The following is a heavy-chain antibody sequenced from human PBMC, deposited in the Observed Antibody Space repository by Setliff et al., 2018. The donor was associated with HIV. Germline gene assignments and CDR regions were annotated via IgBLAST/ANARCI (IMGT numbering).Heavy chain of an antibody. CDR1: GGSISNYY. CDR2: VYYTGST. V-gene: IGHV4-59*08. Sequence: PSETLSLTCTVSGGSISNYYWSWIRQPPGKGLEWIGYVYYTGSTNYNPSLKSRVTISIDTSKNQFSLKLSSVTAADTAVYYCARHQGKYYDSSGYSGWFFDLWGRGTLVTVSS. D-gene: IGHD3-22*01. J-gene: IGHJ2*01. CDR3: ARHQGKYYDSSGYSGWFFDL.